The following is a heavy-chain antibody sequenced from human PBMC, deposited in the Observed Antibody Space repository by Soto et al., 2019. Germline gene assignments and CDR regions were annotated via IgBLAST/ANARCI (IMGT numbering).Heavy chain of an antibody. Sequence: GGSLRLSCAASGFTFSSYGMHWVRQAPGKGLEWVAVIWYDGSNKYYADSVKGRFTISRDNSKNTLYLQMNSLRAEDTAVYYCARAGPYDSSGYYPYYFDYWGQGTLVTVSS. D-gene: IGHD3-22*01. J-gene: IGHJ4*02. CDR3: ARAGPYDSSGYYPYYFDY. CDR2: IWYDGSNK. V-gene: IGHV3-33*01. CDR1: GFTFSSYG.